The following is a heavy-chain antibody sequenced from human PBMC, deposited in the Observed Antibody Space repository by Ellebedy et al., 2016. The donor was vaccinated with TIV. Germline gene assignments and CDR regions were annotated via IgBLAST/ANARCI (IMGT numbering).Heavy chain of an antibody. CDR2: LYAGDSYT. D-gene: IGHD3-16*01. CDR1: GYTFTSFW. J-gene: IGHJ1*01. V-gene: IGHV5-51*01. Sequence: GESLKISXQASGYTFTSFWIGWVRQVPGKGLEWMGILYAGDSYTRYSPSFQGRVTISVDKSISTAYLQWSSLETSDTAMYYCARGYYDADGYYYEYFQHWGPGTMVIVSS. CDR3: ARGYYDADGYYYEYFQH.